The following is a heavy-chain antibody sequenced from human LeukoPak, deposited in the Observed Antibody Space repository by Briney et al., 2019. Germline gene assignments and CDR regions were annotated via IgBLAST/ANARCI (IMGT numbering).Heavy chain of an antibody. J-gene: IGHJ6*03. CDR2: INPNDGAT. D-gene: IGHD3-10*01. V-gene: IGHV1-46*01. CDR1: GYTFTMYY. CDR3: AREQRGRLRGHLGVLFASYYTYYYMDV. Sequence: ASVKVSCKASGYTFTMYYIHWVRQAPGQGLEWMGLINPNDGATAYAQRFQGRVTMTRDSSTTTVYMDLRSLRAEDTAGYFSAREQRGRLRGHLGVLFASYYTYYYMDVWGRGTTVTVSS.